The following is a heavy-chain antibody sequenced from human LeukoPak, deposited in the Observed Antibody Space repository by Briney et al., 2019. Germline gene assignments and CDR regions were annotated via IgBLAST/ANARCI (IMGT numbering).Heavy chain of an antibody. CDR2: IYYSGST. CDR1: AVSISSYY. V-gene: IGHV4-59*01. Sequence: SETLSLTCTVSAVSISSYYWSWIRQPPGKGLEWIGYIYYSGSTNYNPSLKSRVTISVDTSKNQFSLKLSSVTAADTAVYYCARVGGATAVTMYFEYWGQGTLVTVTS. J-gene: IGHJ4*02. CDR3: ARVGGATAVTMYFEY. D-gene: IGHD1-26*01.